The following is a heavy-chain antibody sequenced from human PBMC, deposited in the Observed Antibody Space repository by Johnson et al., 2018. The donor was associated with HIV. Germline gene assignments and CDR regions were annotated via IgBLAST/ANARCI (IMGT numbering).Heavy chain of an antibody. D-gene: IGHD3-22*01. CDR1: GFTFSGSA. V-gene: IGHV3-73*01. Sequence: VQLVESGGGLVQPGGSLRLSCAASGFTFSGSAMHWVRQASGKGLEWVGRIRSKANSYATAYAASVKGRFTISRDNSKNTLYLQMNSLSAEDTAVYYCASITMIVVSNLGAFDIWGQGTMVTVSS. CDR3: ASITMIVVSNLGAFDI. J-gene: IGHJ3*02. CDR2: IRSKANSYAT.